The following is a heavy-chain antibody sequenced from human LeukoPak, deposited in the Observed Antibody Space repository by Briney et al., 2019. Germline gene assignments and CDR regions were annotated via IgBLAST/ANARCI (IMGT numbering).Heavy chain of an antibody. J-gene: IGHJ4*02. Sequence: GRSLRLSCAASGFTFSSYSMNWVRQAPGKGLEWVSSISSSSSYIYYADSVKGRFTISRDNAKNSLYLQMNSLRAEDTAVYYCARGTRSLDSGFDYWGQGTLVTVSS. D-gene: IGHD1-14*01. CDR1: GFTFSSYS. CDR3: ARGTRSLDSGFDY. V-gene: IGHV3-21*01. CDR2: ISSSSSYI.